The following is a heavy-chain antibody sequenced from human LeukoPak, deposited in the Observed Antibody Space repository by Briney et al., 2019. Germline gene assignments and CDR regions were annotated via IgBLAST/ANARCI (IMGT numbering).Heavy chain of an antibody. CDR1: GYTFPDYY. V-gene: IGHV1-2*02. CDR3: ARSGGLVPPYYYYMDV. D-gene: IGHD3-16*01. CDR2: INPKSGVT. Sequence: ASVKVSCKASGYTFPDYYLHWVRQAPGQGLEWMGWINPKSGVTDSKMKFQGRVTLTRDTSITTAYMELISLTSDDAAVYYCARSGGLVPPYYYYMDVWGKGTTVTVSS. J-gene: IGHJ6*03.